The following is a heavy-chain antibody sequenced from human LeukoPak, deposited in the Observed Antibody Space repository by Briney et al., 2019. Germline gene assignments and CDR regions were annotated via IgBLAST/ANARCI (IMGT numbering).Heavy chain of an antibody. CDR2: IYYSGST. CDR1: GGSMSSNY. Sequence: PSETLSLTCTVSGGSMSSNYWSWTRQPPGKGLEWIGYIYYSGSTNYNPSLKSRVTISVDTSKNQFSLKLSSVTAADTAVHYCARHGRGPAGFDYWGQGTLVTVSS. J-gene: IGHJ4*02. V-gene: IGHV4-59*08. CDR3: ARHGRGPAGFDY. D-gene: IGHD6-13*01.